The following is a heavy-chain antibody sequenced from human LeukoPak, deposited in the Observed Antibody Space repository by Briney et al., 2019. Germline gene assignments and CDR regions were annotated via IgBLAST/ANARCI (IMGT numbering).Heavy chain of an antibody. J-gene: IGHJ4*02. CDR3: AKDRVPIVVVPAAILPH. Sequence: PGGSLRLSCAASGFTFSSYGMYWVRQAPGKGLEWVAFIRYDGSNKYYADSVKGRFTISRDNSKNTLYLQMNSLRAEDTAVYYCAKDRVPIVVVPAAILPHWGQGTLVTVSS. D-gene: IGHD2-2*02. CDR2: IRYDGSNK. CDR1: GFTFSSYG. V-gene: IGHV3-30*02.